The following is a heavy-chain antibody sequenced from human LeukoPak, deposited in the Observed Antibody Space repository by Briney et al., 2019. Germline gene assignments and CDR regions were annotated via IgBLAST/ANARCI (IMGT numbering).Heavy chain of an antibody. CDR3: ARGPIRITIFGVVNPPDEMDV. CDR2: IYYSGST. J-gene: IGHJ6*04. V-gene: IGHV4-30-4*08. Sequence: PSETLSLTCTVSGGSISSGDYYWSWIRQPPGKGLEWIGYIYYSGSTYYNPSLKSRVTISVDTSKNQFSLKLSSVTAADTAVYYCARGPIRITIFGVVNPPDEMDVWGKGTTVTVSS. D-gene: IGHD3-3*01. CDR1: GGSISSGDYY.